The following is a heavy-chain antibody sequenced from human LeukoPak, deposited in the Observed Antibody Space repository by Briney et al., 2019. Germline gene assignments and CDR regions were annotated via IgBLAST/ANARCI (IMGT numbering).Heavy chain of an antibody. CDR1: RDSVSSNSAA. J-gene: IGHJ5*02. D-gene: IGHD2-2*01. CDR2: TYYRSKWYN. V-gene: IGHV6-1*01. Sequence: SQTLSLTCALSRDSVSSNSAAWNSIRQTPSRGLEWLGRTYYRSKWYNNYAISVKSRITINPDTSKNQFSLQLNSVTPEDTAVYYCARDFCSSSNCPNNWIDPWGQGTLVTVSS. CDR3: ARDFCSSSNCPNNWIDP.